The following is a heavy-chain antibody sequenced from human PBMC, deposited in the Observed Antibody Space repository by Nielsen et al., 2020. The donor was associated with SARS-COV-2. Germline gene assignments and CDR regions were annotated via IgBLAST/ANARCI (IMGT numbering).Heavy chain of an antibody. V-gene: IGHV3-53*01. CDR3: ARTHYDSSGYSFDY. Sequence: GESLKISCAASGFTVSSNYMSWVRQAPGKGLEWVSVIYSGGSTYYADSVKGRFTISRDNSKNTLYLQMNSLRAEDTAVYYCARTHYDSSGYSFDYWGQGTLVTVSS. D-gene: IGHD3-22*01. CDR2: IYSGGST. CDR1: GFTVSSNY. J-gene: IGHJ4*02.